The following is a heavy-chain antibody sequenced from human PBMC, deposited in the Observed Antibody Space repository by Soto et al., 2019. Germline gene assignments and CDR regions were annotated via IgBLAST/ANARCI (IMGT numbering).Heavy chain of an antibody. CDR3: AKDLGISGTYYRFDY. V-gene: IGHV3-23*01. CDR2: ISGSSHIT. Sequence: GSLRLSCAASGFTFNTYAMSWVRQAPGKGLEWVSTISGSSHITYYAESVKGRFTISRDNSKNTLYLQMNNLRAEDTAVYYCAKDLGISGTYYRFDYWGQGTQVTVSS. D-gene: IGHD1-26*01. J-gene: IGHJ4*02. CDR1: GFTFNTYA.